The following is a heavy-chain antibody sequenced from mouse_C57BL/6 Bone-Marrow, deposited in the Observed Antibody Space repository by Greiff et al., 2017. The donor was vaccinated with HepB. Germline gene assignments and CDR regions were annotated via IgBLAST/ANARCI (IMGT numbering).Heavy chain of an antibody. CDR2: IRSKSSNYAT. CDR1: GFTFNTYA. CDR3: VRDYYGSSYWYFDV. Sequence: EVQLVESRGGLVQPKGSLKLSCAASGFTFNTYAMHWVRQAPGKGLEWVARIRSKSSNYATYYADSVKDRFTISRDDSQSMLYLQMNNLKTEDTAMYYCVRDYYGSSYWYFDVWGTGTTVTVSS. D-gene: IGHD1-1*01. V-gene: IGHV10-3*01. J-gene: IGHJ1*03.